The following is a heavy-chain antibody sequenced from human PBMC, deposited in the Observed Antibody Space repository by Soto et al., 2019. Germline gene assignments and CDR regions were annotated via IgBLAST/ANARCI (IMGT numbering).Heavy chain of an antibody. CDR2: ISFDGRNT. V-gene: IGHV3-30*18. CDR1: GFTFNNYG. CDR3: AKQSGSWSYYNVRSGCHLDY. D-gene: IGHD3-10*01. Sequence: QVQLVESGGGVVQPGRSLRLSCAASGFTFNNYGMHWVRQAPGKGLEWVVVISFDGRNTYYADSVKGRFTISRDNSKNPLYLQMTSLRAEDTAVYYCAKQSGSWSYYNVRSGCHLDYWGQGTLVTVSS. J-gene: IGHJ4*02.